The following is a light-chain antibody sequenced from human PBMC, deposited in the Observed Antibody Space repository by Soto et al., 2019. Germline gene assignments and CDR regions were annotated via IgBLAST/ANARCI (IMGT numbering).Light chain of an antibody. CDR2: YEI. Sequence: SSELTQPPSVSVAPGKTARITWGGNNIGSKSVHWYQQKSGQAPVLVIYYEIDRPSGIPERFSGSNYGNTATLTISSVEAGDEADYYCHVWDSDRDHPVFGGGTKLTVL. J-gene: IGLJ2*01. CDR3: HVWDSDRDHPV. V-gene: IGLV3-21*04. CDR1: NIGSKS.